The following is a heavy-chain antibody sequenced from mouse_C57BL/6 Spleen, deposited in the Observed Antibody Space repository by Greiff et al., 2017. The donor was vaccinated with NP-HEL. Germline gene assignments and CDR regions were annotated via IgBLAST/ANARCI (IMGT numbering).Heavy chain of an antibody. J-gene: IGHJ1*03. V-gene: IGHV1-52*01. Sequence: QVQLQQPGAELVRPGSSVKLSCKASGYTFTSYWMHWVKQRPIQGLEWIGNIDPSDSETHYNQKFKDKATLTVDKSSSTAYMQLSSLTSEDSAVYYCARGGYGYDGDWYFDVWGTGTTVTVSS. CDR1: GYTFTSYW. CDR3: ARGGYGYDGDWYFDV. D-gene: IGHD2-2*01. CDR2: IDPSDSET.